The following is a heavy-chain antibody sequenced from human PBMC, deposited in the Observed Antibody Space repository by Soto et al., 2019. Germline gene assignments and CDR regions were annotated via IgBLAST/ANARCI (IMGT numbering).Heavy chain of an antibody. CDR3: VRRAEGRPGDGYYYVALDL. Sequence: PVESLTISGKGSRYSYTSYWIVWVLQRPGRGLECMGIINPADSETNYSPSFQCQVTISADRSTSTAFLQWSSLKASDTAMYYCVRRAEGRPGDGYYYVALDLWGQGTTVTVSS. D-gene: IGHD6-6*01. CDR1: RYSYTSYW. V-gene: IGHV5-51*01. J-gene: IGHJ6*02. CDR2: INPADSET.